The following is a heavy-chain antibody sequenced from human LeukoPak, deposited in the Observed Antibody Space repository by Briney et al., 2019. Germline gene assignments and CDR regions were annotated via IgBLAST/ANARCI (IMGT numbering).Heavy chain of an antibody. CDR3: ARGTNGDYGD. CDR1: GGSFSGYY. D-gene: IGHD4-17*01. J-gene: IGHJ4*02. Sequence: SETLSLTCAVYGGSFSGYYWSWIRQPPGKGLEWIGEINHSGSTNYNPSLKSRVTISVDTSKNQFSLKLSSVTAADTAVYYCARGTNGDYGDWGQGTLVTVSS. V-gene: IGHV4-34*01. CDR2: INHSGST.